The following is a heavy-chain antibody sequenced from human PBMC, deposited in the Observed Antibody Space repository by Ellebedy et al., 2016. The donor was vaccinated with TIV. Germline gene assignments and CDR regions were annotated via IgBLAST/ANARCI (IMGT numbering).Heavy chain of an antibody. J-gene: IGHJ4*02. Sequence: GESLKISXAASGFTFSSYAMSWVRQAPGKGLEWVSAISGSGGSTYYADSVKGRFTISRDNSKNTLYLQMNSLRAEDTAVYYCAKDRRGGWLQIKAPKRADTPVDYWGQGTLVTVSS. CDR3: AKDRRGGWLQIKAPKRADTPVDY. D-gene: IGHD5-24*01. CDR1: GFTFSSYA. V-gene: IGHV3-23*01. CDR2: ISGSGGST.